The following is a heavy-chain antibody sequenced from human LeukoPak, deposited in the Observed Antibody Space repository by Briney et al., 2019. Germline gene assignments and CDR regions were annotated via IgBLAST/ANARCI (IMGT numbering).Heavy chain of an antibody. J-gene: IGHJ4*02. CDR2: VSGTGVTT. CDR1: GFTFSSYA. V-gene: IGHV3-23*01. CDR3: AKVEVTNILTSYSPSYFDY. Sequence: GGSLRLSCTASGFTFSSYAMSWVRQAPGKGLEWVSTVSGTGVTTCYADSVQGRFTISRDNSENTISLQMNSLRAEDTAVYYCAKVEVTNILTSYSPSYFDYWGQGTLVTVSS. D-gene: IGHD3-9*01.